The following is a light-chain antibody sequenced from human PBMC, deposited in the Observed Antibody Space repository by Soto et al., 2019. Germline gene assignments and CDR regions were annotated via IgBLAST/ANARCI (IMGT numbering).Light chain of an antibody. CDR2: DVT. CDR1: SSVVGKYNF. CDR3: TSYAGSSIPVV. J-gene: IGLJ2*01. Sequence: QSVLTQPPSASGSPGQSVTISCTGASSVVGKYNFVSWYQQHPGKAPKLMIYDVTERPSGVPDRFSGSKSGNTASPTVSGLQAEDEAYYYCTSYAGSSIPVVFGGGTKLTVL. V-gene: IGLV2-8*01.